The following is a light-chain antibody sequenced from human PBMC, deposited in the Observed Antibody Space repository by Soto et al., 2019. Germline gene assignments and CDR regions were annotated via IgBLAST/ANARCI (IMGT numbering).Light chain of an antibody. Sequence: EVVMTPSPATRSVSPGERATLSCRASQSVSSNLAWYQQKPGQAPRLLIYGASTRATGIPARFSGSGSGTEFTLTISSLQSEDFAVYYCQQYNNWPRTFGQGTKVDIK. J-gene: IGKJ1*01. CDR3: QQYNNWPRT. CDR2: GAS. CDR1: QSVSSN. V-gene: IGKV3-15*01.